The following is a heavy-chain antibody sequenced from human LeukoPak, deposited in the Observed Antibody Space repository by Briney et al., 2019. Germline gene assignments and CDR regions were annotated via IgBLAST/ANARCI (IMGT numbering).Heavy chain of an antibody. CDR2: TSYTVTT. D-gene: IGHD1-1*01. J-gene: IGHJ4*02. Sequence: SQTLSPTCTVSAGSITTYYWSWNRQPPGNGLEWNGYTSYTVTTNYNPSLKSRVTISVDTSKNQFSLKLSSVTAADTAVYYCARVGDWNDLVYWGQGTVVSVPS. CDR1: AGSITTYY. V-gene: IGHV4-59*01. CDR3: ARVGDWNDLVY.